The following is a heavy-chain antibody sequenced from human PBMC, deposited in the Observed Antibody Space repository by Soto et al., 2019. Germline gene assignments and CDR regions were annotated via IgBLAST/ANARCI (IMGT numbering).Heavy chain of an antibody. CDR1: GFTFSSYS. CDR2: ISSSSSTI. V-gene: IGHV3-48*01. Sequence: GGSLRLSCAASGFTFSSYSMNWVRQAPGKGLEWVSYISSSSSTIYYADSVKGRFTISRDNAKNSLYLQMNSLRAEDTAVYYCAKDGERAGPADAFDIWGQGTMVTVSS. D-gene: IGHD3-10*01. J-gene: IGHJ3*02. CDR3: AKDGERAGPADAFDI.